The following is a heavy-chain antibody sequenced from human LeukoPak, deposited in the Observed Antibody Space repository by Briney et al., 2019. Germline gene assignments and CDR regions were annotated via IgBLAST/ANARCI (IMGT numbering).Heavy chain of an antibody. CDR1: GFTFSSYA. CDR3: AREAPGGAFDI. Sequence: GGSLRLSCAASGFTFSSYAMHWVREAPGKGLEYVSAISSNGGSTYYANSVKGRFTISRDNSKNTLYLQMGSLRAEDMAVYYCAREAPGGAFDIWGQGTMVTVSS. CDR2: ISSNGGST. J-gene: IGHJ3*02. D-gene: IGHD3-10*01. V-gene: IGHV3-64*01.